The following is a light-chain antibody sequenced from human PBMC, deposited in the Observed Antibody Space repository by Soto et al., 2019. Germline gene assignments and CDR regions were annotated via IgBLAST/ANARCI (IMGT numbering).Light chain of an antibody. CDR3: LLSYNGARV. Sequence: QAVVTQEPSLTVSPGGTVTLTCGSSTGAVTSGHYPYWIQQKPGQVPRTLIYDTSNRHSWTPARFSGSLLGGKAALTLSGAQPEDEAEYYCLLSYNGARVFGAGTKVTVL. CDR2: DTS. V-gene: IGLV7-46*01. J-gene: IGLJ1*01. CDR1: TGAVTSGHY.